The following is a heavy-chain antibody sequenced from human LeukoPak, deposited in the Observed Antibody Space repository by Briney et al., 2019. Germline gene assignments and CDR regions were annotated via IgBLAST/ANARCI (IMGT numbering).Heavy chain of an antibody. CDR1: GGSFSSGSYY. CDR2: IYYSGST. J-gene: IGHJ4*02. V-gene: IGHV4-61*01. D-gene: IGHD6-19*01. CDR3: ARASLSSATYSSGGD. Sequence: SETLSLTCTVSGGSFSSGSYYWSWIRQPPGKGLEWIGYIYYSGSTNYNPSLKSRVTISVDTSKNQFSLKLSSVTAADTAVYYCARASLSSATYSSGGDWGQGTLVTVSS.